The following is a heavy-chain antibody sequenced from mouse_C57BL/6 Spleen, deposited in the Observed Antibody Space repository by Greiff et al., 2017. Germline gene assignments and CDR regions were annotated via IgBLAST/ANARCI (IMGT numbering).Heavy chain of an antibody. Sequence: EVQVVESGGGLVQPGGFLKLSCAASGFTFSDYYMYWVRQTPEKRLEWVAYISNGGGSTYYPDTVKGRFTISRDNAKNTLYLQMSRLKSEDTAMYYCARHGVMVRGAMDYWGQGTSVTVSS. CDR3: ARHGVMVRGAMDY. V-gene: IGHV5-12*01. CDR1: GFTFSDYY. J-gene: IGHJ4*01. D-gene: IGHD2-2*01. CDR2: ISNGGGST.